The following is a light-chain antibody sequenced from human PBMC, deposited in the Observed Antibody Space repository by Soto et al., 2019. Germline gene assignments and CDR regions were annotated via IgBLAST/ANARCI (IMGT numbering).Light chain of an antibody. CDR2: KAS. J-gene: IGKJ4*01. CDR1: QGIRSW. V-gene: IGKV1-5*03. CDR3: QQYGTYILT. Sequence: DIQMTQSPSTLSASVGDRVTITCRASQGIRSWLAWYQQKPGKAPRLLIYKASNLESGVPSRFVGSGSGTEFTLTISSLQPDDFATYYCQQYGTYILTFGGGTKVELK.